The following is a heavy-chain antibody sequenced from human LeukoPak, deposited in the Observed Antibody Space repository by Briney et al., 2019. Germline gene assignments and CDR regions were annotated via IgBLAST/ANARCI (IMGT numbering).Heavy chain of an antibody. D-gene: IGHD2-2*02. CDR3: AKGKVVPATIYDY. CDR2: FSGGDGST. V-gene: IGHV3-23*01. Sequence: GSLRLSCAASGFTFSSYAMSGVPQAPGEGLEWVSGFSGGDGSTSYADSVKGRITISRDNSKNTLYLQMNSLRAEDTAVYYCAKGKVVPATIYDYWGQGTLVTVSS. J-gene: IGHJ4*02. CDR1: GFTFSSYA.